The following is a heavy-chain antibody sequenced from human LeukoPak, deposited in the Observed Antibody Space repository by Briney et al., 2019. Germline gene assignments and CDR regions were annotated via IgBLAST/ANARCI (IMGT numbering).Heavy chain of an antibody. V-gene: IGHV3-74*01. D-gene: IGHD6-19*01. CDR1: GFTFSSYS. CDR3: AREGDSSGWFTEYYFDY. CDR2: INSDGSST. J-gene: IGHJ4*02. Sequence: PGGSLRLSCAASGFTFSSYSMNWVRQAPGKGLVWVSRINSDGSSTSYADSVKGRFTISRDNAKNTLYLQMNSLRAEDTAVYYCAREGDSSGWFTEYYFDYWGQGTLVTVSS.